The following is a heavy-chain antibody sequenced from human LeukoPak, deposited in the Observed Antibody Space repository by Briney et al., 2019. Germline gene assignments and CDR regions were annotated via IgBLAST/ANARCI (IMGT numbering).Heavy chain of an antibody. D-gene: IGHD6-6*01. Sequence: GGSLRLSCAASGFTFDDYGMSWVRHAPGKGLEWVSGINWNGGSTGYADSVKGRFTISRDNAKNSLYLQMNSLRAEDTALYYCARESSIAARPGIYYYYYMDVWGKGTTVTVSS. CDR3: ARESSIAARPGIYYYYYMDV. V-gene: IGHV3-20*04. J-gene: IGHJ6*03. CDR2: INWNGGST. CDR1: GFTFDDYG.